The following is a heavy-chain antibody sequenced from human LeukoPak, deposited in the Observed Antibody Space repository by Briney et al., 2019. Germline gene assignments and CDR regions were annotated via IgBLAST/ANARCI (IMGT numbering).Heavy chain of an antibody. D-gene: IGHD7-27*01. CDR3: ASPSVHGDPPFDY. CDR1: GGSISSSSYY. J-gene: IGHJ4*02. V-gene: IGHV4-39*07. CDR2: IYHSGST. Sequence: SETLSLTCTVSGGSISSSSYYWGWIRQPPGKGLEWIGSIYHSGSTYYNPSLKSRVTISVDTSKNQFSLKLSSVTAADTAVYYCASPSVHGDPPFDYWGQGTLVTVSS.